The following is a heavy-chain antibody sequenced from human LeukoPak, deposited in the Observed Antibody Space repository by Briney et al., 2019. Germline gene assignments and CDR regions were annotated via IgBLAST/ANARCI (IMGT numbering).Heavy chain of an antibody. D-gene: IGHD2-2*02. CDR3: TKPDCPSTSCYTLDY. CDR1: GFTFNNYT. CDR2: ISGSGDST. Sequence: GALRLSCVASGFTFNNYTMRWVRQAPGKGLEWVSAISGSGDSTYYADSVKGRFTISRDNPKNTLYLQMNSLRVEDTAVYYCTKPDCPSTSCYTLDYWGQGILVTVSS. V-gene: IGHV3-23*01. J-gene: IGHJ4*02.